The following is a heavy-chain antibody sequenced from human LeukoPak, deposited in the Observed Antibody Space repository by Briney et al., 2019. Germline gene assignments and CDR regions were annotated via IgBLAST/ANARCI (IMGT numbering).Heavy chain of an antibody. D-gene: IGHD3-22*01. CDR1: GSSISSGHY. V-gene: IGHV4-38-2*01. CDR2: IYHNGNI. CDR3: VRRADPHSRGYFPHYFDA. Sequence: SETLSLTCAVSGSSISSGHYWGWIRQPPGKGLEWIGSIYHNGNIYYNTALKNRVSIAVDTSKNQFFLSLRSVTAADTAVYYCVRRADPHSRGYFPHYFDALGQRTLVTVSS. J-gene: IGHJ4*02.